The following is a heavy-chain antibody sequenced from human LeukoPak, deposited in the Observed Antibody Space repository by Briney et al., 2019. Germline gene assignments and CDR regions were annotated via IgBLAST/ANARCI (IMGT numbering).Heavy chain of an antibody. V-gene: IGHV4-34*01. J-gene: IGHJ3*02. CDR2: INHSGST. D-gene: IGHD3-22*01. CDR3: ARAQKYFYDSSGYPDDAFDI. Sequence: SETLSLTCAVYGGSFSGYYWSWIRQPPGKGLEWIGEINHSGSTNYNPSLKSRVTISVDTSKKQFSLKLSSVTAGDTAVYYCARAQKYFYDSSGYPDDAFDIWGRGTMVTVSS. CDR1: GGSFSGYY.